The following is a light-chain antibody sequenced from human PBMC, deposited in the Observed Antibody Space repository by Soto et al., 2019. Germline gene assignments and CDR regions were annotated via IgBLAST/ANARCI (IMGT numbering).Light chain of an antibody. Sequence: SYELTQPPSVSVSPGQAASITCSGDKLGDKFASWYQQKPGQSPVLVIYQDTNRPSGIPERFSGSNSGNTATLTISGTQAMDEADYYCQAWDSSTAVFGGGTKLTVL. V-gene: IGLV3-1*01. CDR3: QAWDSSTAV. J-gene: IGLJ2*01. CDR2: QDT. CDR1: KLGDKF.